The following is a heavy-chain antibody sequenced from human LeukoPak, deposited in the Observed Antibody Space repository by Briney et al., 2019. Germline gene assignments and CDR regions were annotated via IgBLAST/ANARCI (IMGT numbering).Heavy chain of an antibody. J-gene: IGHJ4*02. V-gene: IGHV1-2*02. CDR2: ISANSGGT. CDR3: ARDHRLGAAGTRTNHFDY. Sequence: GAVKVSCKASGYTFTDYYIHWVRQAPGQGLEWMGWISANSGGTNYAQKFQDRVTMTRDTSIRTAYMELSSLRSDDTAVYYCARDHRLGAAGTRTNHFDYWGQGTLVT. D-gene: IGHD6-13*01. CDR1: GYTFTDYY.